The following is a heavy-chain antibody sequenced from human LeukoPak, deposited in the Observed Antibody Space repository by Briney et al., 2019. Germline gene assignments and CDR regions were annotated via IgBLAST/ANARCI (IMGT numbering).Heavy chain of an antibody. D-gene: IGHD2-15*01. V-gene: IGHV3-23*01. Sequence: GGSLRLSCAASGFPFSSYAMSWVRQTPGKGLEWVSAISGSGGSTYYADSVKGRFTISRDNAKNTLDLQMSSLRREDTAFDFWAKDVLLRRCCYGNWFVSWGQGTLVTVSS. CDR3: AKDVLLRRCCYGNWFVS. CDR1: GFPFSSYA. J-gene: IGHJ5*01. CDR2: ISGSGGST.